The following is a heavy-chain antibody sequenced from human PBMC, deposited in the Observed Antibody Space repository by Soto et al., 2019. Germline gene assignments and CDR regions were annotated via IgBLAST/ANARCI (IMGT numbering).Heavy chain of an antibody. J-gene: IGHJ4*02. CDR3: ARTEYEKIGHDY. Sequence: LSLTCTVSGASISTDYWSWIRQPPGKRLEWIGYIYNSGSTTQNPSLKSRVSISVDTSRNQFSLGLRSVTAADTAVYYCARTEYEKIGHDYWGPGILVTVSS. V-gene: IGHV4-59*01. CDR2: IYNSGST. D-gene: IGHD3-16*01. CDR1: GASISTDY.